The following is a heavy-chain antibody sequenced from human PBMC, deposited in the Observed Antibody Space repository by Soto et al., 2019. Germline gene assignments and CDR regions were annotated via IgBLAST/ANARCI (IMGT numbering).Heavy chain of an antibody. Sequence: GASVKVSCKASGYTFTSYGISWVRQAPGQGLEWMGWISAYNGNTNYAQKLQGRVTMTTDTSTSTAYMELRSLRSDDTAVYYCARDLQLDSSSWYDYWGQGTLVTVSS. CDR2: ISAYNGNT. CDR3: ARDLQLDSSSWYDY. CDR1: GYTFTSYG. D-gene: IGHD6-13*01. V-gene: IGHV1-18*01. J-gene: IGHJ4*02.